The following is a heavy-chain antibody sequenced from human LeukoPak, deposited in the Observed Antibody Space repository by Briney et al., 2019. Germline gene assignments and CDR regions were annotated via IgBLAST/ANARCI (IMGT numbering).Heavy chain of an antibody. Sequence: SETLSLTCTVSGGSISSYYWSWIRQPPGKGLEWIGYIYYSGSTNYNPSPKSRVTISVDTSKNQFSLKLSSVTAADTAVYYCARSEPPYYDFWSGYRYYGMDVWGQGTTVTVSS. D-gene: IGHD3-3*01. V-gene: IGHV4-59*01. CDR2: IYYSGST. CDR1: GGSISSYY. J-gene: IGHJ6*02. CDR3: ARSEPPYYDFWSGYRYYGMDV.